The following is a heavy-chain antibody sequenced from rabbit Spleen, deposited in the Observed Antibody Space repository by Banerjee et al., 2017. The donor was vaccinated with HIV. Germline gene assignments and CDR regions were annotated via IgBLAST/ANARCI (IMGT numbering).Heavy chain of an antibody. CDR3: VRDLGYDDDSEKGYFNL. D-gene: IGHD2-1*01. Sequence: QEQLVESGGGLVQPEGSLTLTCTASGFSFSRSYYMCWVRQAPGKGLEWIGTIYAGSTGTIDYASWAKGRFTISSHNAQTTLYLQLNSLTAADTATYFCVRDLGYDDDSEKGYFNLWGQGTLVTVS. CDR1: GFSFSRSYY. CDR2: IYAGSTGTI. V-gene: IGHV1S45*01. J-gene: IGHJ4*01.